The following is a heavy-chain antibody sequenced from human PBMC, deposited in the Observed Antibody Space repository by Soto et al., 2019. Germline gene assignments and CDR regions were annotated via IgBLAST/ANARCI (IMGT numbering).Heavy chain of an antibody. V-gene: IGHV1-69*01. D-gene: IGHD1-26*01. CDR1: GGTFSSYA. CDR2: IIPIFGTA. J-gene: IGHJ4*02. CDR3: ARDRARTRMDMSPSYSQFAY. Sequence: QVQLVQSGAEVKKPGSSVKVSCKASGGTFSSYAISWVRQAPGQGLEWMGGIIPIFGTANYAQKFQGRVKITADESTSTAYMELSSLRSEDTAVYYCARDRARTRMDMSPSYSQFAYWGQGTLVTVSS.